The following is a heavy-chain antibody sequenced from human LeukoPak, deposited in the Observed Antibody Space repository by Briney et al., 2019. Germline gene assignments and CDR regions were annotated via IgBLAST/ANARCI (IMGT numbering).Heavy chain of an antibody. V-gene: IGHV1-2*02. J-gene: IGHJ4*02. Sequence: ASVKVSCKASGYSFTGYYIHWVRQAPGPGLEWMGWINPNSGGTNYAQKFQGRVTMTRDTSISTAYMELSRLRSDDTATYYCARGLRAGGGSCYFDYWGQGTLVTVSS. CDR2: INPNSGGT. CDR1: GYSFTGYY. D-gene: IGHD2-15*01. CDR3: ARGLRAGGGSCYFDY.